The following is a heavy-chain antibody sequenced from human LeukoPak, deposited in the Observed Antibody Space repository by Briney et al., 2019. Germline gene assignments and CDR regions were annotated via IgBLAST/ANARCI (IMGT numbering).Heavy chain of an antibody. CDR3: ARQVALWFGESFDP. CDR1: GGSISSSSYY. V-gene: IGHV4-39*01. J-gene: IGHJ5*02. CDR2: IYYSGST. D-gene: IGHD3-10*01. Sequence: SETLSLTCTVSGGSISSSSYYWGWIRQPPGKGLEWIGSIYYSGSTYYNPSLKSRVTISIDTSKNQFSLKLSSVTAADTAVYYCARQVALWFGESFDPWGQGTLVTVSS.